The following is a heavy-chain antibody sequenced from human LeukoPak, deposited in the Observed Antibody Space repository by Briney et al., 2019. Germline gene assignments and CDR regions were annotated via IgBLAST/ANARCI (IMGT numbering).Heavy chain of an antibody. Sequence: GGSLRLSCAASGFTFSSYWMHWVRQAPGKGLVWVSRINSDGSSTSYADSVKGRYTISRDDSKNTLYLQMNSLKTEDTAVYYCTTSYYYDSSGYYPAKDFDYWGQGTLVTVSS. CDR2: INSDGSST. V-gene: IGHV3-74*01. CDR3: TTSYYYDSSGYYPAKDFDY. J-gene: IGHJ4*02. CDR1: GFTFSSYW. D-gene: IGHD3-22*01.